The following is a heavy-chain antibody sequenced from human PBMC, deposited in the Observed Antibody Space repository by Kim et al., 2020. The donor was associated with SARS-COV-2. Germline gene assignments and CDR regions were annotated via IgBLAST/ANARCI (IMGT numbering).Heavy chain of an antibody. CDR3: ARDSAQPGSSASYFFDF. CDR2: INTNSGRA. Sequence: ASVKVSCKASGFTFTKYYVHWVRQAPGEGFEWMGIINTNSGRASYAQKFQGRVTMTTDTSASTVYMGLSGLRSEDTAMYYCARDSAQPGSSASYFFDFWGQGTLVTVSS. D-gene: IGHD2-2*01. J-gene: IGHJ4*02. CDR1: GFTFTKYY. V-gene: IGHV1-46*01.